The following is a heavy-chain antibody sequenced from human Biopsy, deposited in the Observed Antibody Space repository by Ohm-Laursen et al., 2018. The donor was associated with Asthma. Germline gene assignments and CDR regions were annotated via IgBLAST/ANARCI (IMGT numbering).Heavy chain of an antibody. V-gene: IGHV1-69*13. Sequence: SVKVSCKAPGGTFSNFAISWVRQAPGQGLEWLGGIITVFGTTNYAQKFQGRVTITADESTSTAYMEVTSLRSEDTAIYYCARCQVGYRSGWSLLLKKIYYSGMDVWGQGTAVTVSS. CDR2: IITVFGTT. J-gene: IGHJ6*02. CDR3: ARCQVGYRSGWSLLLKKIYYSGMDV. D-gene: IGHD6-19*01. CDR1: GGTFSNFA.